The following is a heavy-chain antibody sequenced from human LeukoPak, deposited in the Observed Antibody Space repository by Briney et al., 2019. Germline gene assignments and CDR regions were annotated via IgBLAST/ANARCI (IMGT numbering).Heavy chain of an antibody. J-gene: IGHJ6*02. CDR2: ISSSSYT. CDR3: ARGDDRAPGTYYGMDV. CDR1: GFTFSDYY. V-gene: IGHV3-11*06. D-gene: IGHD3-9*01. Sequence: GGSLRLSCAASGFTFSDYYMSWIRQAPGKGLEWVSYISSSSYTNYADSVKGRFTISRDNAKNSLYLQMNSLRAEDTAVYYCARGDDRAPGTYYGMDVWGQGTTVTVSS.